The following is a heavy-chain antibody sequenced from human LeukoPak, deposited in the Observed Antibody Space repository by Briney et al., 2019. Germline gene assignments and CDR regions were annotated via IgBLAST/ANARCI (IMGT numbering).Heavy chain of an antibody. Sequence: GGSLRLSCAASGFTFSSYSMNWVRQAPGKGLEWVSYITIYYADSVKGRFTISRDNAKNSLYLQMNSLRAEDTAVYYCARDRGYSSSWYPKSWFDYWGQGTLVTVSS. CDR3: ARDRGYSSSWYPKSWFDY. D-gene: IGHD6-13*01. CDR1: GFTFSSYS. J-gene: IGHJ4*02. V-gene: IGHV3-48*04. CDR2: ITI.